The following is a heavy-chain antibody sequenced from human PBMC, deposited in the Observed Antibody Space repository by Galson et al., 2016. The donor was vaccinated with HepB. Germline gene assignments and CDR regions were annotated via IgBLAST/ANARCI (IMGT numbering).Heavy chain of an antibody. CDR1: GFVFSNFG. CDR3: ARAYHPYDSSGYHFDF. CDR2: ISTRRTT. Sequence: SLRLSCAASGFVFSNFGLSWVRQAPGKGLEWVASISTRRTTYYSDSVQGRFTISRDNSNNTLYLQMNGLRAEDTAVYYCARAYHPYDSSGYHFDFWGQGTLVTVSS. D-gene: IGHD3-22*01. V-gene: IGHV3-23*01. J-gene: IGHJ4*02.